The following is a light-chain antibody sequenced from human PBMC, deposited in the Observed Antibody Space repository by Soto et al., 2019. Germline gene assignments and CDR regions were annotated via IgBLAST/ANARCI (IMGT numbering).Light chain of an antibody. J-gene: IGLJ2*01. V-gene: IGLV1-47*02. CDR1: SSNIGSNY. Sequence: QAVVTQPPSASGTPGQRVTISCSGSSSNIGSNYVYWYQQLPGAAPKLLIYLNDQRPSGVPDRFSGSKSGTSASLAISGLRSEDEAEYFCAAWDDSLSGPVFGGGTKVTVL. CDR2: LND. CDR3: AAWDDSLSGPV.